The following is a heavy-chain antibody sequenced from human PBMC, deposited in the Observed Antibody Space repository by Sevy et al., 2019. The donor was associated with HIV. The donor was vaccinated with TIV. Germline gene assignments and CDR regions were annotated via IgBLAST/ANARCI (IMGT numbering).Heavy chain of an antibody. CDR3: AGENAWGRGYS. V-gene: IGHV4-59*08. D-gene: IGHD1-26*01. CDR2: IYYNGHI. CDR1: GGSITSLY. J-gene: IGHJ4*02. Sequence: SETLSLTCTVSGGSITSLYWNWIRQPPGKGLEWIGNIYYNGHINYNPSLKSRVTLSLDTSKNQFSLTLSSVTAEDTAMYYCAGENAWGRGYSWGQGTLVTVSS.